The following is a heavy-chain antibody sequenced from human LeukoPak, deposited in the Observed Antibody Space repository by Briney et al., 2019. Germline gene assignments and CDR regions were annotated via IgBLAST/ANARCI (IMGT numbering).Heavy chain of an antibody. CDR1: GYKFTKFY. J-gene: IGHJ4*02. D-gene: IGHD3-3*01. V-gene: IGHV1-46*01. Sequence: ASVKVSCKATGYKFTKFYMHWVRQAPGQGLEWMGIINPRDISASYAQKFQGRVTITRNTSISTAYMELSSLRSEDTAVYYCARDPGFSLDYWGQGTLVTVSS. CDR3: ARDPGFSLDY. CDR2: INPRDISA.